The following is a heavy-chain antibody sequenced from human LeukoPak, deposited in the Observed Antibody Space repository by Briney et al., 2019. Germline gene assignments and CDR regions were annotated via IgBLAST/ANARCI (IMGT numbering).Heavy chain of an antibody. CDR2: ISHDGSNK. V-gene: IGHV3-30-3*01. CDR1: GFTFSSYA. Sequence: GGSLRLSCAASGFTFSSYAMHWVRQAPGKGLEWVAVISHDGSNKYYADSVKGRFTISRDNSKNTLYLQMNSLRAEDTAVYYCARGLADYATTHYYYMDVWGKGTTVTVSS. D-gene: IGHD4-17*01. J-gene: IGHJ6*03. CDR3: ARGLADYATTHYYYMDV.